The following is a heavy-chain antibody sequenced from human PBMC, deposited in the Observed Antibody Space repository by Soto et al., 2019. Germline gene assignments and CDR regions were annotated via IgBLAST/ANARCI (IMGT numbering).Heavy chain of an antibody. V-gene: IGHV1-69*02. CDR1: GDTFSFYT. CDR3: AASYGSGYRAFDY. D-gene: IGHD3-16*02. CDR2: VNPIVSMS. Sequence: QVQLVQVGTEVRKPGSSVKVSCKASGDTFSFYTINWVRQAPGLGLEWMGRVNPIVSMSNYAQKFQGRVTITADKSTNTDYMQLSSLSSEDTAIYYCAASYGSGYRAFDYWGQGALVTVSS. J-gene: IGHJ4*02.